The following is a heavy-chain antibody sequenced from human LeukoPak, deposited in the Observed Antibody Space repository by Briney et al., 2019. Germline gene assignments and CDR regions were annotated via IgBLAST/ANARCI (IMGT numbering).Heavy chain of an antibody. CDR1: GFTLSSYG. CDR2: IWYDGSNK. Sequence: GGSLRLSCAASGFTLSSYGMHWVRQAPGKGLEWVAVIWYDGSNKYYADSVKGRFTISRDNSKNTLYLQMNSLRAEDTAVYYCARDRRYSSSSLDYWGQGTLVTVSS. D-gene: IGHD6-13*01. V-gene: IGHV3-33*01. CDR3: ARDRRYSSSSLDY. J-gene: IGHJ4*02.